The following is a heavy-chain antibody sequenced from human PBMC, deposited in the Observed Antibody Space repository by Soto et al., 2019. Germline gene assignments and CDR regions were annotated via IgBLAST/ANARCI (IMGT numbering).Heavy chain of an antibody. V-gene: IGHV3-48*02. CDR3: TRDRIAVAGRGDFFDY. Sequence: EVQLVESGGGLVQRGGSLRLSCEASGFSFSDYYMNWVRQAPGEGMEWIAYITSDSSTKYYAGSVRGRFAISRDNARNALYLEMNRLTDEDTAVYYCTRDRIAVAGRGDFFDYWGQGTLVTVSS. CDR1: GFSFSDYY. D-gene: IGHD6-19*01. CDR2: ITSDSSTK. J-gene: IGHJ4*02.